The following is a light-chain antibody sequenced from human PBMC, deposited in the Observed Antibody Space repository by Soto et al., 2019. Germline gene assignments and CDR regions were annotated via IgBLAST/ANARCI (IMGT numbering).Light chain of an antibody. V-gene: IGKV1-5*01. Sequence: TPAASVGERASIDRQAGKGVSYSSNNKNYLAWYQQKPGKAPKLLIYDAFSLESGVPSRSSGSGSGIEFTLTISSLQPYDVATYYCQHYNSYSNTFGQRTKVDI. CDR2: DAF. J-gene: IGKJ2*01. CDR1: KGVSYSSNNKNY. CDR3: QHYNSYSNT.